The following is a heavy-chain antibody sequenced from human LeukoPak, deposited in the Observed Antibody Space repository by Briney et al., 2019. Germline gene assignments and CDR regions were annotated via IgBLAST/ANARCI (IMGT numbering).Heavy chain of an antibody. CDR1: GGSVSSNSYF. J-gene: IGHJ3*02. Sequence: SETLSLTCTVSGGSVSSNSYFWNWIRQPPGKGLEWIGSIYNSGSTDYNPSLKSRVSISVDTSKNQFSLKLSSVTAADTAVYYCARDFRGSVDAFDIWGQGTMVAVSS. CDR3: ARDFRGSVDAFDI. V-gene: IGHV4-61*01. CDR2: IYNSGST.